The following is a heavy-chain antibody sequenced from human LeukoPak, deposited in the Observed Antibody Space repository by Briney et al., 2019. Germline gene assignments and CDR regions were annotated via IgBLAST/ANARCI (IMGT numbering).Heavy chain of an antibody. D-gene: IGHD2-15*01. J-gene: IGHJ4*02. CDR1: GFTFTKAW. Sequence: GGSLRLSCAASGFTFTKAWMTWVRQAPGKGLEWIGRDRGTADCAAPVKGRFTISRDYSKDILYLQMNSLKVEDTALYYCTAGLFDSGGVDHWGQGTLVSVSS. CDR2: DRGTA. V-gene: IGHV3-66*01. CDR3: TAGLFDSGGVDH.